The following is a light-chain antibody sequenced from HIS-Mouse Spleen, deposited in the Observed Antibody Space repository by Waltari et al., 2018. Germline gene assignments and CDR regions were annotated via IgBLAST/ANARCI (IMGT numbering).Light chain of an antibody. CDR2: EVS. Sequence: QSALTQPPSVSGSPGQSVTITCTGTSRDVGSYNRVSWYQQPPVTAPKLMIYEVSNRPSGVPDRFSGSKSGNTASLTISGLQAEDEADYYCSLYTSSSTLVFGGGTKLTVL. CDR1: SRDVGSYNR. V-gene: IGLV2-18*01. CDR3: SLYTSSSTLV. J-gene: IGLJ2*01.